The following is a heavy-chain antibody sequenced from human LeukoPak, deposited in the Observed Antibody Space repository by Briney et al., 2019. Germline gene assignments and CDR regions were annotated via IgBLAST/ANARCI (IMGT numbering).Heavy chain of an antibody. J-gene: IGHJ4*02. V-gene: IGHV4-31*03. D-gene: IGHD7-27*01. CDR2: IYYSGST. Sequence: SETLSLTCTVSGGSISSGGYYWSWIRQHPGKGLEWIGYIYYSGSTYYNPSLKSRVTISVDTSKNQFSLKLSSVTAADTAVYYCARVPPPMWGWFDYWGQGTLVTVSS. CDR3: ARVPPPMWGWFDY. CDR1: GGSISSGGYY.